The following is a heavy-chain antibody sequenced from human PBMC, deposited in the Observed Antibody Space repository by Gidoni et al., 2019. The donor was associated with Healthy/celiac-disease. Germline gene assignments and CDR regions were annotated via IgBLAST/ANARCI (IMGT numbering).Heavy chain of an antibody. D-gene: IGHD2-2*01. V-gene: IGHV3-11*01. CDR2: ISSSGRTI. CDR3: ASDGPHLYECSSTSCPFYYSYGMDV. J-gene: IGHJ6*02. Sequence: QVQLVESGGGWVKTGGSLRVDCAACGFTFSDDYMSWIRQAPGKGLVWVSYISSSGRTISYSDSVTCRFPLSSDNAKNSLYLQMTSLRAEDTAVYYCASDGPHLYECSSTSCPFYYSYGMDVWGQGTTVTVSS. CDR1: GFTFSDDY.